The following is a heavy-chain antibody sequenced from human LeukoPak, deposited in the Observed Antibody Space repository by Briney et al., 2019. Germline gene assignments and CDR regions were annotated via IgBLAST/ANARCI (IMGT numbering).Heavy chain of an antibody. V-gene: IGHV3-30*02. CDR3: AKSPGIRGHHFDY. Sequence: GGSLRLSCAASGFTFSSYAMHWVRQAPGKGLEWVAFIRYDGSNKYYADSVKGRFTISRDNSKNTLYLQMNSLRAEDTAVYYCAKSPGIRGHHFDYWGQGTLVTVSS. CDR2: IRYDGSNK. CDR1: GFTFSSYA. J-gene: IGHJ4*02. D-gene: IGHD3-10*01.